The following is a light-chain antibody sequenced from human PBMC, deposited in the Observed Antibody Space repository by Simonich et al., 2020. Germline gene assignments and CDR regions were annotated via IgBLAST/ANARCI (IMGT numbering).Light chain of an antibody. V-gene: IGLV2-23*01. CDR3: CSYAGSSTVV. Sequence: QSVLTQPPSVSAAPGQKVTISCSGSSSNIGNNYVSWYQQHPGKAPKLMIYEGRKRPSGVSNRFAGSKSGNTASRTISGLQAEDEADYYCCSYAGSSTVVFGGGTKLTVL. CDR2: EGR. CDR1: SSNIGNNY. J-gene: IGLJ2*01.